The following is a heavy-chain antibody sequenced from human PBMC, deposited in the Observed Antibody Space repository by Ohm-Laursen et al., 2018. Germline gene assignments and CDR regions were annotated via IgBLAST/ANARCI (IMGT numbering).Heavy chain of an antibody. J-gene: IGHJ3*02. CDR3: ARGMYSYCGGDCYDAFDI. CDR1: GFTFSSYW. D-gene: IGHD2-21*02. CDR2: IKKDGSEK. V-gene: IGHV3-7*01. Sequence: SLRLSCAASGFTFSSYWMSWVRQAPGKGLEWVANIKKDGSEKYHVDSVKGRFSISRDNAKKSLYLQMNSLRVDDTAVYYCARGMYSYCGGDCYDAFDIWGQGTMVTVSS.